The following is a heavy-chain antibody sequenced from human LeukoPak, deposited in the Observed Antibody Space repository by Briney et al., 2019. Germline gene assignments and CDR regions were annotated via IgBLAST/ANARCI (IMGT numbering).Heavy chain of an antibody. V-gene: IGHV3-74*01. J-gene: IGHJ4*02. CDR2: INDAGSSA. D-gene: IGHD5-18*01. Sequence: GGSLRLSCAASGFTFSRHAMHWVRQAPGKGLACVSRINDAGSSATYADSVQGRFTISRDNSKNTLYLQMNTLRAEDTAVYYCVRDDSNGVGYWGQGTLVTVSS. CDR3: VRDDSNGVGY. CDR1: GFTFSRHA.